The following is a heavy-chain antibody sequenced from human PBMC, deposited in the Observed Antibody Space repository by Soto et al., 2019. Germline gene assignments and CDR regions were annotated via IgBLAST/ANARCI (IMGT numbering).Heavy chain of an antibody. CDR1: GGSISSGGYY. D-gene: IGHD2-15*01. CDR3: ARDRPATFSFDHWFDP. V-gene: IGHV4-31*03. J-gene: IGHJ5*02. Sequence: SETLSLTCTVSGGSISSGGYYWSWIRQHPGKGLEWIGYIYYSGSTYYNPSLKSRVTISVDTSKNQFSLKLSSVTAADTAVYYCARDRPATFSFDHWFDPWGQGTLVTVSS. CDR2: IYYSGST.